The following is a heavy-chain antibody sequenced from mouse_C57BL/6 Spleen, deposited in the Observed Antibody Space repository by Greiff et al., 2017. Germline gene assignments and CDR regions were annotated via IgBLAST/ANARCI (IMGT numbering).Heavy chain of an antibody. CDR3: ARDRGANDGYYFDY. CDR1: GYSITSGYY. D-gene: IGHD2-3*01. V-gene: IGHV3-6*01. CDR2: ISYDGSN. J-gene: IGHJ2*01. Sequence: DVKLQESGPGLVKPSPSLSLPCSVTGYSITSGYYWNWIRQFPGNKLEWMGYISYDGSNNYNPSLKNRISITRDTSKNQFFLKLNSVTTEDTATYYCARDRGANDGYYFDYWGQGTTLTVSS.